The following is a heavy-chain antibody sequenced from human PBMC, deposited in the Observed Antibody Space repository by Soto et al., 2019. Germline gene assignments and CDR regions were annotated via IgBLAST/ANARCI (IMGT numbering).Heavy chain of an antibody. J-gene: IGHJ3*02. CDR1: GFTFSSYA. D-gene: IGHD6-19*01. CDR2: ISGSGGST. V-gene: IGHV3-23*01. Sequence: EVQLLESGGGLVQPGGSLRLSCAASGFTFSSYAMSWVRQAPGKGLEWVSAISGSGGSTYYADSVKGRFTISRDNSKNTLYLQMNSLRADDTAVYYCAKQWLVPSDAFDIWGQGTMVTVSS. CDR3: AKQWLVPSDAFDI.